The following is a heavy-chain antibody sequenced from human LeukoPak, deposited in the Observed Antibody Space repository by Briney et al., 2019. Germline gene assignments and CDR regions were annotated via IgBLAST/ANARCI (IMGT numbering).Heavy chain of an antibody. CDR1: GGSISPYF. J-gene: IGHJ5*02. V-gene: IGHV4-59*08. Sequence: SETLSLTCSVSGGSISPYFWSWIRQPPGKGLEWIGYIAYSGSTNYNPSLKSRVTISVDTSKNQFFLKLSSVTAADTAVYYCARYGSGSTWFDPWGQGTLVTVSS. CDR3: ARYGSGSTWFDP. CDR2: IAYSGST. D-gene: IGHD3-10*01.